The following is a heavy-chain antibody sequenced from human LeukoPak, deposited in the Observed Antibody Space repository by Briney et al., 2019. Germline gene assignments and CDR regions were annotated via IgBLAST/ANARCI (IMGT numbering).Heavy chain of an antibody. Sequence: ASVKVSCKASGYTFTDYYVHWVRQAPGQGLERMGWINPNSGGTNYAQKFQGRVTMTRDTSTSTAYMELSRLRSDDTAVYYCAREGPIVGATHLVDYWGQGTLVTVSS. D-gene: IGHD1-26*01. CDR2: INPNSGGT. CDR3: AREGPIVGATHLVDY. CDR1: GYTFTDYY. J-gene: IGHJ4*02. V-gene: IGHV1-2*02.